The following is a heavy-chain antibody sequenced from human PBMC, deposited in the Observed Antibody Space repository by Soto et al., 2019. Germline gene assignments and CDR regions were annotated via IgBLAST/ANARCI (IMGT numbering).Heavy chain of an antibody. CDR3: ARGDILIDY. CDR1: GYTFTSYA. J-gene: IGHJ4*02. CDR2: INAGNGNT. V-gene: IGHV1-3*01. D-gene: IGHD3-9*01. Sequence: QVQLVQSGAEVKKPGASVKVSCKASGYTFTSYAMHWVRQAPGQRLEWMGWINAGNGNTKYSQMFHGRVTITRDTSASTAYMELSSLRSEDTGVYYCARGDILIDYWGQGTLVTVSS.